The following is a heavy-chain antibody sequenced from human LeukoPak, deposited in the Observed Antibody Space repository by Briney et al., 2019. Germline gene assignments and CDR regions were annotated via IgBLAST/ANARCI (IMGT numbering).Heavy chain of an antibody. CDR3: ARGYYYDSSVGY. V-gene: IGHV3-66*01. Sequence: GGSLRLSCAASGFTVSSNYMSWVRQAPGKGLEWLSVIYSGGSTYYADSVKGRFTISRDNSKNTLYLQMNSLRAEDTAVYYCARGYYYDSSVGYWGQGTLVTVSS. D-gene: IGHD3-22*01. J-gene: IGHJ4*02. CDR1: GFTVSSNY. CDR2: IYSGGST.